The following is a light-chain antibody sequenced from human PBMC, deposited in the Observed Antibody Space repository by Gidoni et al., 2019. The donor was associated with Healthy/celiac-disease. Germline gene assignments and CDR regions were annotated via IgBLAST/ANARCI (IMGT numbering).Light chain of an antibody. CDR1: QSVSSY. V-gene: IGKV3-11*01. CDR3: QQRSNWPLLT. CDR2: DAS. Sequence: EIVLTQSPATLSLSPGERATLSCRASQSVSSYLAWYQQKPGQAPRLLIYDASNRATGIPARFSGSGSGTDFTLTISSLVPEDFAVYYCQQRSNWPLLTFGGGTKVEIQ. J-gene: IGKJ4*01.